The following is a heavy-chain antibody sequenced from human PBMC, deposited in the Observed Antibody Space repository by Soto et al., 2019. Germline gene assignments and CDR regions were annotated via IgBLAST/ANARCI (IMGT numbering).Heavy chain of an antibody. J-gene: IGHJ4*03. Sequence: GGSLRLSCAAPGFTFSSYGMHWVRQAPGKGLEWVAVIWYDGSNKYYADSVKGRFTISRDNSKNTLYLQMNSLRAEDTAVYYCAREGAAEDYFDYWGQGTMVTVSS. D-gene: IGHD6-13*01. V-gene: IGHV3-33*01. CDR1: GFTFSSYG. CDR3: AREGAAEDYFDY. CDR2: IWYDGSNK.